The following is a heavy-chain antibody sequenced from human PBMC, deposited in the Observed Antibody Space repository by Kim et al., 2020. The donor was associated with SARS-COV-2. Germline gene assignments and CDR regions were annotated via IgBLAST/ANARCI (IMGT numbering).Heavy chain of an antibody. Sequence: ADSVKGRFTISRDNSKNTLYLQMNSLRAEDTAVYYCAKDKDIVGATRFDYWGQGTLVTVSS. D-gene: IGHD1-26*01. CDR3: AKDKDIVGATRFDY. V-gene: IGHV3-23*01. J-gene: IGHJ4*02.